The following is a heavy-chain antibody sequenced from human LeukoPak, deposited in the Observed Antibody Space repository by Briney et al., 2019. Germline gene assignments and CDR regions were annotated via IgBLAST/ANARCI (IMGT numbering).Heavy chain of an antibody. Sequence: GASVKVSCKASGYTFTSYGISWVRQAPGQGLEWMGWISAYNGNTNYAQKLQGRVTMTTDTSTSTACMELRSLRSDDTAVYYCARQRNYGDFDYWGQGTLVTVSS. D-gene: IGHD1-7*01. CDR3: ARQRNYGDFDY. CDR1: GYTFTSYG. CDR2: ISAYNGNT. J-gene: IGHJ4*02. V-gene: IGHV1-18*01.